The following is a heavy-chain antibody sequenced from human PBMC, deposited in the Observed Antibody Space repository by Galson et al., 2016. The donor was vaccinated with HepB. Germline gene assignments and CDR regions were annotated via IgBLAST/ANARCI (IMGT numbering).Heavy chain of an antibody. V-gene: IGHV4-4*02. CDR1: SISSHDW. D-gene: IGHD2/OR15-2a*01. J-gene: IGHJ4*02. CDR2: IYHSGST. CDR3: ARNGFYCLDY. Sequence: SISSHDWWSWVRQPPGKGLEWIGEIYHSGSTNYNPSLKGRVTISVDNFKNQFSLKLTSVTAADTAVYYCARNGFYCLDYWGQGILVTVSS.